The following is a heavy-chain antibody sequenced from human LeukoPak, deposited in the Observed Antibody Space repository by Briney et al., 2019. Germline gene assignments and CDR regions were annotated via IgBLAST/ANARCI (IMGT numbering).Heavy chain of an antibody. CDR2: IIPIFGTA. Sequence: ASVKVSCKASGGTFSSYAISWVRQAPGQGLEWMGGIIPIFGTANYAQKFQGRVTITTDESTSTAYMELSSLRSEDTAVYYCASQRGFGELNFQRYYYYYVDVWGKGTTVTVSS. CDR1: GGTFSSYA. J-gene: IGHJ6*03. V-gene: IGHV1-69*05. CDR3: ASQRGFGELNFQRYYYYYVDV. D-gene: IGHD3-10*01.